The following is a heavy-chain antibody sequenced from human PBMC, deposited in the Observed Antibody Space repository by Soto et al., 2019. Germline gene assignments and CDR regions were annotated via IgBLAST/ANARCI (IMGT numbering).Heavy chain of an antibody. CDR1: GYTFTTYA. CDR3: VAGDLGDF. J-gene: IGHJ4*02. Sequence: QVQLVQSGAEVKTPGASVKVSCKTSGYTFTTYAIHWVRQAPGQRLEWMGWINAGNGDAKYSQRFQDRVTFTRDTSATTAYMEVSSRRSADTAVYYCVAGDLGDFWGQGTLVTVSS. D-gene: IGHD3-10*01. V-gene: IGHV1-3*01. CDR2: INAGNGDA.